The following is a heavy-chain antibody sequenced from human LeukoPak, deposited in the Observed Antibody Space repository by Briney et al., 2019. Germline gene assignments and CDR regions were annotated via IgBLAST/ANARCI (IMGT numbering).Heavy chain of an antibody. Sequence: GGSLRLSCAASGITFSGYSMTWVRQAPGKGLEWVSYIHETSSPIYYAYSVKGRFTVSRDNTKNSLYLQMNSLRAEDMAVYYCGRGVGSGWFYYWGQGTMVTVSS. CDR2: IHETSSPI. J-gene: IGHJ4*02. V-gene: IGHV3-48*01. CDR1: GITFSGYS. CDR3: GRGVGSGWFYY. D-gene: IGHD6-25*01.